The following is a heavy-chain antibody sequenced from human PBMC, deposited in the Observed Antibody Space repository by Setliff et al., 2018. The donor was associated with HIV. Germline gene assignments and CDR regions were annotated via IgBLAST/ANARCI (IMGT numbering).Heavy chain of an antibody. CDR2: IIPILGIA. Sequence: SVKVSCKASGGTFSSYAISWVRQAPGQGLEWMGGIIPILGIANYAQKFQGRVTITADKSTSTAYMELSSLRSEDTAVYYCANRYCSGGSCYGGEYWFDPWGQGTLVTVSS. J-gene: IGHJ5*02. CDR1: GGTFSSYA. D-gene: IGHD2-15*01. V-gene: IGHV1-69*10. CDR3: ANRYCSGGSCYGGEYWFDP.